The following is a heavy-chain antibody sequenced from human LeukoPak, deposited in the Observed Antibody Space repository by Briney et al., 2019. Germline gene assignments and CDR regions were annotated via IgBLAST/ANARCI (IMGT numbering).Heavy chain of an antibody. V-gene: IGHV3-21*01. CDR1: GFTLNTYN. CDR2: ISSSSSYL. CDR3: SRCSYGVCWCYFDY. J-gene: IGHJ4*02. D-gene: IGHD4-17*01. Sequence: GGSLRLSCAASGFTLNTYNMNWVRQAPGKGLEWVSSISSSSSYLFFADSVKGRFSISRDNTKNSLYLQMSGLRAEDTAGYYCSRCSYGVCWCYFDYWGQGTLVTVSS.